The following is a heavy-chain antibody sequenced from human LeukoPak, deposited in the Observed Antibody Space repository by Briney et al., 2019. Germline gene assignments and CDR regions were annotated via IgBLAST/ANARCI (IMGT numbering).Heavy chain of an antibody. J-gene: IGHJ6*02. CDR2: SYSSGCT. V-gene: IGHV4-39*01. CDR1: GGSISSRSHY. D-gene: IGHD2-2*01. CDR3: VRRSDCSTTSCYFYHGMDV. Sequence: SETLSLTCTVSGGSISSRSHYWVWMRQPPGKGLEWIGSSYSSGCTYYRPSLESRVTVAVDTSKNQFSLTLTSVTAADTAVYYCVRRSDCSTTSCYFYHGMDVWGQGTTVTVSS.